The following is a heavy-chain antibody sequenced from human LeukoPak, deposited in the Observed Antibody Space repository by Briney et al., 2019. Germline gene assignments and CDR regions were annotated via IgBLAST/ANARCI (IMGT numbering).Heavy chain of an antibody. CDR3: ARASSGSYSPFDY. CDR1: GFTFSNYW. CDR2: IKQDGSEK. Sequence: GGSLRLSCAASGFTFSNYWMTWVRQAPGKGLELVANIKQDGSEKYYVDSVKGRFTISRDNAENSLYLQMDSLRAEDTAVYYCARASSGSYSPFDYWGQGTLVPVSS. D-gene: IGHD3-10*01. V-gene: IGHV3-7*01. J-gene: IGHJ4*02.